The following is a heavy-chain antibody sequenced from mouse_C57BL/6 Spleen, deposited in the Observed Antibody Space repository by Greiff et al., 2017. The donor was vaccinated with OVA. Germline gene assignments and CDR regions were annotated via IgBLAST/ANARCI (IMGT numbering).Heavy chain of an antibody. CDR2: IYPRDGST. CDR3: AKSSWDY. Sequence: QVQLQQSGPELVKPGASVKLSCKASGYTFTSYDINWVKQRPGQGLEWIGWIYPRDGSTKYNEKFKGKATITADTSSNTAYLQLSSLTSEDTAIYYCAKSSWDYWGQGTTLTVSS. J-gene: IGHJ2*01. D-gene: IGHD1-1*01. V-gene: IGHV1-85*01. CDR1: GYTFTSYD.